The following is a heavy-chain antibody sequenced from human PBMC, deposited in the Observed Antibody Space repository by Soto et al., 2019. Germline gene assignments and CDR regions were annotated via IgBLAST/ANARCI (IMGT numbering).Heavy chain of an antibody. J-gene: IGHJ5*02. CDR2: ISTGNGNT. D-gene: IGHD6-13*01. V-gene: IGHV1-3*04. Sequence: GASVKVSCKASGYTFTDYAMHWVRQAPGQRLGWMGWISTGNGNTKYSQKFQGRVTITRDTSATTAYMELSSLRSEDTAVYYCVRRHVSATGIDWFDPWGQGTLVTVSS. CDR3: VRRHVSATGIDWFDP. CDR1: GYTFTDYA.